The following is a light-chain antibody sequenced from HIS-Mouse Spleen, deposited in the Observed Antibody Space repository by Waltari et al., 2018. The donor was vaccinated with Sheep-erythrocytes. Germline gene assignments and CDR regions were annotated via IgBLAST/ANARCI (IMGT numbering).Light chain of an antibody. CDR3: CSYAGSYNHV. CDR1: SSDVGGYNY. V-gene: IGLV2-11*01. J-gene: IGLJ1*01. Sequence: QSALTQPRSVSWSPGQSVTISCTGTSSDVGGYNYVSWYQQHPGKAPKLMIYDVSKRPSGVPDRFSVSKSGNTASLTISGLQAEDEADYYCCSYAGSYNHVFATGTKVTVL. CDR2: DVS.